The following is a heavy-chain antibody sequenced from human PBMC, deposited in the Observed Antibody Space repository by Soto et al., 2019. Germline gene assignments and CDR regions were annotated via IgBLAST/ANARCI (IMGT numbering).Heavy chain of an antibody. Sequence: GGSLRLSCAASGFTFSDAWMTWLRQTPGRGLEWVSRIKNKRSDEATDYAAAVKGRFIISRDDSKNTLYLQMHSLTTEDTAVYYCSTDGLNYGSSDYWGQGTLVTVSS. J-gene: IGHJ4*02. V-gene: IGHV3-15*01. CDR2: IKNKRSDEAT. CDR3: STDGLNYGSSDY. D-gene: IGHD1-7*01. CDR1: GFTFSDAW.